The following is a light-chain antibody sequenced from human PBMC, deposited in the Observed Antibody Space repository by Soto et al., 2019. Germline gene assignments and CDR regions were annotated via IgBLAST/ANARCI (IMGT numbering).Light chain of an antibody. CDR3: RQHYACPWT. CDR2: RNF. CDR1: QSVSGY. J-gene: IGKJ1*01. Sequence: IWLTHSPVPLYLSPGERVKLYYRASQSVSGYLDWFQQKPGQAPSLVLQRNFTRAIGVPARFSGSGSETEFTLTFSGLQPEDSVVYYCRQHYACPWTFGQGTKVDIK. V-gene: IGKV3-15*01.